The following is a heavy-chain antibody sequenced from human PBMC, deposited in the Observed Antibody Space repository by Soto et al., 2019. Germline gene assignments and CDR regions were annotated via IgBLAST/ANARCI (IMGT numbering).Heavy chain of an antibody. D-gene: IGHD5-18*01. CDR1: GYSYTRYW. J-gene: IGHJ6*02. V-gene: IGHV5-51*01. CDR3: ARQGRGYSYGSYGMDV. CDR2: IYPGDSDT. Sequence: GASLKITCKGSGYSYTRYWIAWVRQMPGKGLEWMGIIYPGDSDTRYSPSFQGQVTISADRSISTAYLQWSSLRASDTAMYYCARQGRGYSYGSYGMDVWGQGTTVTVSS.